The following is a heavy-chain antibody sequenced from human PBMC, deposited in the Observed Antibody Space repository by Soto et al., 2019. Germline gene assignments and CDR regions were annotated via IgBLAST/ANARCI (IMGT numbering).Heavy chain of an antibody. Sequence: PSETLSLTCAVYGGSFRGYYWSWLRQPPGKGLECSGEINRSGSTNYNPSLKSRVTISVDTPKNQFSLKLSSVTAATTAVYLCARMKRYAVFWSGYYTDYYYHGMDVSGQGTTVT. CDR3: ARMKRYAVFWSGYYTDYYYHGMDV. J-gene: IGHJ6*02. CDR2: INRSGST. CDR1: GGSFRGYY. D-gene: IGHD3-3*01. V-gene: IGHV4-34*01.